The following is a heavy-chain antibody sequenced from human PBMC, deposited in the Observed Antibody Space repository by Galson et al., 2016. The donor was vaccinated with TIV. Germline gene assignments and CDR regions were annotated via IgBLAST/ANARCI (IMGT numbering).Heavy chain of an antibody. Sequence: SLRLSCAASGFSFRNYVMSWVRLAPGKGLEWVSSLSLSGAYTYYADSVKGRFTISRDNAKSTLFLQLNSLRAGDTAIYYCAKVGKSGDYSWDAFDVWGQGTVVTVSS. CDR1: GFSFRNYV. V-gene: IGHV3-23*01. CDR3: AKVGKSGDYSWDAFDV. J-gene: IGHJ3*01. CDR2: LSLSGAYT. D-gene: IGHD1-26*01.